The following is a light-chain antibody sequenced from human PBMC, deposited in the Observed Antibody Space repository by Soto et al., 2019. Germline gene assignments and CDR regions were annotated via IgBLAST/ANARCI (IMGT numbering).Light chain of an antibody. CDR2: GAS. J-gene: IGKJ1*01. CDR3: QQYGRTSWT. CDR1: QSVSTNF. Sequence: EIFLTHSPGTLSLSPGEGATLSCRASQSVSTNFFAWYQQKPGQAPRLLIYGASTRATGIPDRFSGSGSGTDFTLTISRLEPEDFAVYYCQQYGRTSWTFGQGTKV. V-gene: IGKV3-20*01.